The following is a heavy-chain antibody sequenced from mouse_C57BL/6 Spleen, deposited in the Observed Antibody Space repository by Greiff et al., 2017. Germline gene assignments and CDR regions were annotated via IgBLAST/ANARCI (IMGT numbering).Heavy chain of an antibody. D-gene: IGHD4-1*01. Sequence: QVQLKQSGPELVKPGASVKISCKASGYAFSSSWMNWVKQRPGKGLEWIGRIYPGDGDTNYNGKFKGKATLTADKSSSTAYMQLSSLTSEDSAVYFCARGGTGRAHFDYWGQGTTLTVSS. CDR1: GYAFSSSW. CDR3: ARGGTGRAHFDY. J-gene: IGHJ2*01. CDR2: IYPGDGDT. V-gene: IGHV1-82*01.